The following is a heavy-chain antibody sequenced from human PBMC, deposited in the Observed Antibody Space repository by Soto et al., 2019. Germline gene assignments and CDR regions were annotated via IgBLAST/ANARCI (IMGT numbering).Heavy chain of an antibody. J-gene: IGHJ6*02. V-gene: IGHV4-31*03. CDR1: GGSISSGGYY. D-gene: IGHD1-26*01. CDR2: IYHSGYT. CDR3: AKWEGLGSDYYYYAMDV. Sequence: PSETLSLTCTVSGGSISSGGYYWTWIRQHPGKGLEWIAYIYHSGYTFYNPSLKSRVTMSVDTSKNQFSLKLRSVTAADTAVYYCAKWEGLGSDYYYYAMDVWGQGTTVTV.